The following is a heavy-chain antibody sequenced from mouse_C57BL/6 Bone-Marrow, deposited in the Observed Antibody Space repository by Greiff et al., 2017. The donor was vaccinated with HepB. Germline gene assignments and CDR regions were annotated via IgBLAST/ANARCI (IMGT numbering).Heavy chain of an antibody. CDR1: GFTFSSYT. CDR2: ISGGGGNT. J-gene: IGHJ2*01. V-gene: IGHV5-9*01. D-gene: IGHD2-3*01. CDR3: ARDGYYPYYFDY. Sequence: EVKLMESGGGLVKPGGSLKLSCAASGFTFSSYTMSWVRQTPEKRLEWVATISGGGGNTYYPDSVKGRFTISRDNAKNTLYLQMSSLRSEDTALYYCARDGYYPYYFDYWDQGTTLTVSS.